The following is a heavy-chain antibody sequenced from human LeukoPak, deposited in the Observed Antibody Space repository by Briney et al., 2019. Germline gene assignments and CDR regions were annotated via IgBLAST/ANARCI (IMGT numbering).Heavy chain of an antibody. CDR2: IKQDGSEK. J-gene: IGHJ4*02. V-gene: IGHV3-7*01. D-gene: IGHD2-21*02. CDR1: GSTFSTFA. CDR3: ARSGGGDHFDY. Sequence: GGSLRLSCETSGSTFSTFALNWVRQAPGKGLEWVANIKQDGSEKYYVDSVKGRFTISRDNAKNSLYLQMNSLRAEDTAVYYCARSGGGDHFDYWGQGTLVTVSS.